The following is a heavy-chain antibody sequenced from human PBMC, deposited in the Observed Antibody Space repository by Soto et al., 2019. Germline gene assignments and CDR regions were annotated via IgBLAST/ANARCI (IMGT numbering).Heavy chain of an antibody. CDR3: ARQGSNGAYYYYGMDV. CDR1: GYRFSSYW. CDR2: IYPGDSDT. D-gene: IGHD3-16*01. Sequence: PGESLKISCKGSGYRFSSYWIAWVRQMPGKGLEWMGIIYPGDSDTRYSPSFEGQVTISADKSNSTAYLQWSSLKASDTAMHYCARQGSNGAYYYYGMDVWGQGTTVTVSS. V-gene: IGHV5-51*01. J-gene: IGHJ6*02.